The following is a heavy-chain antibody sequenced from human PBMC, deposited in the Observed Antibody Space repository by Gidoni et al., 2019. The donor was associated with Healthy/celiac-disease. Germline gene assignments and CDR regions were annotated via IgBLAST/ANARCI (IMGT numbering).Heavy chain of an antibody. Sequence: EVQLLESGGGLVQPGGSLRLSCAASGFTFSSYAMSWVRQAPGKGLEWVSAISGSGGSTYYADSVKGRFTISRDNSKNTLYLQMNSLRAEDTAVYYCAKKRHRGACSGGSCYPLDYWGQGTLVTVSS. J-gene: IGHJ4*02. D-gene: IGHD2-15*01. CDR2: ISGSGGST. V-gene: IGHV3-23*01. CDR3: AKKRHRGACSGGSCYPLDY. CDR1: GFTFSSYA.